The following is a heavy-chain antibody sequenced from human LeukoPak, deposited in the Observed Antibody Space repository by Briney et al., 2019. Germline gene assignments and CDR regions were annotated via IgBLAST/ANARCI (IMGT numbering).Heavy chain of an antibody. J-gene: IGHJ5*02. CDR1: GGTFSSYA. D-gene: IGHD2-2*01. V-gene: IGHV1-69*13. Sequence: ASVKVSCKASGGTFSSYAISWVRQAPGQGLEWMGGIIPIFGTANNAQKFQGRVTITADETTSTAYMELSSLRSEDTAVYYCARVSYCSSTSCEGSWFDPWGQGTLVTVSS. CDR3: ARVSYCSSTSCEGSWFDP. CDR2: IIPIFGTA.